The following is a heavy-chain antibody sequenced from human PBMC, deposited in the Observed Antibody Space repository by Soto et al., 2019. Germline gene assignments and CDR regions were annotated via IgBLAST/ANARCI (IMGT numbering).Heavy chain of an antibody. V-gene: IGHV4-38-2*01. D-gene: IGHD1-26*01. J-gene: IGHJ4*02. Sequence: SETLSLTCVVSNFSISSGYYWGWIRQSPGKGLEWIASIYRSGTTSYNPSLKSRVTISVDPSKNQFSLMLTAVTAADTAVYYCARTHSGSYYSVFNYWGRGSLVTGS. CDR1: NFSISSGYY. CDR2: IYRSGTT. CDR3: ARTHSGSYYSVFNY.